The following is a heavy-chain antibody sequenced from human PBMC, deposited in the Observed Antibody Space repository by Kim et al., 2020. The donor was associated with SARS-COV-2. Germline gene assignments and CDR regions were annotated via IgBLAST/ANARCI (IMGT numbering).Heavy chain of an antibody. J-gene: IGHJ4*02. CDR3: ARTSSGSYYAPGY. V-gene: IGHV1-3*04. Sequence: ASVKVSCKASGYTFTSFAIHWVRQAPGQSLEWMGYINTGNAYTQYSQRFQGRVNLTRDTSATTAYMELTSLRSEDTAVYYCARTSSGSYYAPGYWGQGTLVTVPS. CDR2: INTGNAYT. D-gene: IGHD3-10*01. CDR1: GYTFTSFA.